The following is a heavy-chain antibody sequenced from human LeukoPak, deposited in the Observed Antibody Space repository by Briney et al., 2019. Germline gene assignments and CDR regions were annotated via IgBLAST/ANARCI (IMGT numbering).Heavy chain of an antibody. CDR2: INHSGST. D-gene: IGHD4-17*01. J-gene: IGHJ3*02. CDR1: GGSFSGYY. V-gene: IGHV4-34*01. CDR3: ARVPLTRVTTMGRHAFDI. Sequence: SETLSLTCAVYGGSFSGYYWSWIRQPPGKGLEWIGEINHSGSTNYNPSLKGRVTISVDTSKNQFSLKLSSVTAADTAVYYCARVPLTRVTTMGRHAFDIWGQGTMATVSS.